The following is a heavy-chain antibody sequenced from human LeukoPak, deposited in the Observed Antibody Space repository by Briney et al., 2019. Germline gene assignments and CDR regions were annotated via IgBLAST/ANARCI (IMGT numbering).Heavy chain of an antibody. D-gene: IGHD3-22*01. J-gene: IGHJ4*02. Sequence: GASVKVSCKASGYTFTGYYMHWVRQAPGQGLEWMGWINPNSGGTNYAQKFQGRVTMTRDTSISTAYKELSRLRSDDTAVYYCARSPYGVVVIPHYFDYWGQGTLVTVSS. CDR2: INPNSGGT. CDR3: ARSPYGVVVIPHYFDY. V-gene: IGHV1-2*02. CDR1: GYTFTGYY.